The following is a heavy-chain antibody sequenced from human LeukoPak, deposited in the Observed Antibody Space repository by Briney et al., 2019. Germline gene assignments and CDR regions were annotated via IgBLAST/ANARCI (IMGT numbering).Heavy chain of an antibody. CDR3: ARGTMVRGVIHPVWFDP. V-gene: IGHV1-18*01. Sequence: ASVKVSCKASGYTFTSYGISWVRQAPGQGLEWMGWISAYNGNTNYAQKLQGRVTMTTDTSTSTAYMELRSLRSDDTAVYYCARGTMVRGVIHPVWFDPWGQGTLVTVSS. CDR1: GYTFTSYG. D-gene: IGHD3-10*01. J-gene: IGHJ5*02. CDR2: ISAYNGNT.